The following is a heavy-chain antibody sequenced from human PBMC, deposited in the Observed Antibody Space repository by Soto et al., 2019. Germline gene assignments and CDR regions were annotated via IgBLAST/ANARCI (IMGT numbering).Heavy chain of an antibody. J-gene: IGHJ5*02. D-gene: IGHD4-4*01. V-gene: IGHV1-3*01. CDR1: GYIFSKYA. Sequence: QVQLVQSGGEVKKPGASGKVSCKASGYIFSKYAIHCVRQVPGHKIEGMGWLNFGTGNTKYSQKFQGRVTITRDTSATTAYMELHSLTSEDTAVYYCARYSRDFFLWFDPWGQGTLVTVSS. CDR3: ARYSRDFFLWFDP. CDR2: LNFGTGNT.